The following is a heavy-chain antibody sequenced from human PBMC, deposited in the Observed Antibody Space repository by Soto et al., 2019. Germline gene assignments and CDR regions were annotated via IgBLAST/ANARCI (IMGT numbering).Heavy chain of an antibody. CDR2: SYYSGST. CDR3: ARGIVAYYDFWSGTPYMDV. D-gene: IGHD3-3*01. Sequence: SETLSLTCTVSGGSISSYYWSWIRQPPGKGLEWIGYSYYSGSTNYNPSLKSRVTLSVVTSKNQFSLKLTSVTAADTAVYYCARGIVAYYDFWSGTPYMDVWGKGTTVTVSS. CDR1: GGSISSYY. J-gene: IGHJ6*03. V-gene: IGHV4-59*01.